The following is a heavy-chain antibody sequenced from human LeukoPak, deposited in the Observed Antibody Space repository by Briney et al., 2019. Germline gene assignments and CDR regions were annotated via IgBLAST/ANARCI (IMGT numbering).Heavy chain of an antibody. Sequence: GQSRRLAWAASRLTFSSQAMSWVSHAPGEWLEWDSMISDSGDNTYYADSVKGRFTIPRDNSNNTLFLQMNTLRAEDTDLYYCAKTRGGNYCSMTCGMDVWGQGTTVTVPS. J-gene: IGHJ6*02. V-gene: IGHV3-23*01. CDR1: RLTFSSQA. D-gene: IGHD2-2*01. CDR3: AKTRGGNYCSMTCGMDV. CDR2: ISDSGDNT.